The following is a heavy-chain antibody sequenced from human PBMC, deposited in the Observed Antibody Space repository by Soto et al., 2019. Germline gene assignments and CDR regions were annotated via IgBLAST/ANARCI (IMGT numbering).Heavy chain of an antibody. CDR3: ARGRGRGAAAVYYYYGMDV. CDR1: GGSFSGYY. V-gene: IGHV4-34*01. J-gene: IGHJ6*02. D-gene: IGHD6-13*01. CDR2: INHSGST. Sequence: PSETLSLTCAVYGGSFSGYYCSWIRQPPGKGLEWIGEINHSGSTNYNPSLKSRVTISVDTSKNQFSLKLSSVTAADTAVYYCARGRGRGAAAVYYYYGMDVWGQGTTVTVSS.